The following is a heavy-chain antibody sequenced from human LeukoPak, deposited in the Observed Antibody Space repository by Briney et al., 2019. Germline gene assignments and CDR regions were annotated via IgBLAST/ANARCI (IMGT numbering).Heavy chain of an antibody. D-gene: IGHD5-12*01. Sequence: ASVKVSCKASGYTFTGYYMHWVRQAPGQGLEWMGWINPNSGGTNYAQKFQGWVTMTRDTSISTAYMELSRLRSDDTAVYYCARDRSTISPNWFDPWGQGTLVTVSS. J-gene: IGHJ5*02. CDR1: GYTFTGYY. CDR2: INPNSGGT. CDR3: ARDRSTISPNWFDP. V-gene: IGHV1-2*04.